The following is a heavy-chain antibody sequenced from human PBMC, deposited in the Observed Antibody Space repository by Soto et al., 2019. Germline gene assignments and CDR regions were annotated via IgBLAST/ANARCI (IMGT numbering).Heavy chain of an antibody. V-gene: IGHV1-3*01. J-gene: IGHJ6*03. CDR3: ARDHRSSSWYKVGYYYYYMDV. D-gene: IGHD6-13*01. Sequence: GASVKVSCKASGYTFTSYAMHWVRQAPGQRLEWMGWINAGNGNTKYSQKFQGRVTITRDTSASTAYMELSSLRSEDTAVYYCARDHRSSSWYKVGYYYYYMDVWGKGTTVTVSS. CDR1: GYTFTSYA. CDR2: INAGNGNT.